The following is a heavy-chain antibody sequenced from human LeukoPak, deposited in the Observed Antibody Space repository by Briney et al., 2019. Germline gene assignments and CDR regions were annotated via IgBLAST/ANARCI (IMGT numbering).Heavy chain of an antibody. CDR3: ASISWP. J-gene: IGHJ5*02. D-gene: IGHD6-13*01. CDR1: GFSFSSYG. V-gene: IGHV3-30*19. Sequence: PGRSLRLSCAASGFSFSSYGMHWVRQAPGKGLEWGAVISYDGSNKYYADSVKGRFTISRDNSKNTLYLQMNSLRAEDTAVYYCASISWPWGQGTLVTVSS. CDR2: ISYDGSNK.